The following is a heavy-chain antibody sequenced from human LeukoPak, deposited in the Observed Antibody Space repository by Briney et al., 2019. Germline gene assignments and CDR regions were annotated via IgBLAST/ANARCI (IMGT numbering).Heavy chain of an antibody. Sequence: GRSLRLSCVASEFLFSTYAMHWVRQPPGKGLEWVAAIWHDGRIKYYADSVKGRFTVSRDNPKNKLYLQMNSLRAEDTAVYYCARAGAVAGNDYWGQGTLVTVSS. J-gene: IGHJ4*02. CDR1: EFLFSTYA. CDR3: ARAGAVAGNDY. D-gene: IGHD6-19*01. V-gene: IGHV3-33*08. CDR2: IWHDGRIK.